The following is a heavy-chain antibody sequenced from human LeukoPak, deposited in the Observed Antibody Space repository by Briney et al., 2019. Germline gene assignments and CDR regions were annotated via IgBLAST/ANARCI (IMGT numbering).Heavy chain of an antibody. V-gene: IGHV4-59*01. D-gene: IGHD1-26*01. Sequence: KPSETLSLTCTVSGGSISGYYWSWIRQPPGKGLEWIGYIYYSGSTNYNPSLKSRVTISVDTSKNQFSLKLSSVTAADTAVYYCARPLEWELLPWYFDLWGRGTLVTVSS. CDR3: ARPLEWELLPWYFDL. CDR2: IYYSGST. CDR1: GGSISGYY. J-gene: IGHJ2*01.